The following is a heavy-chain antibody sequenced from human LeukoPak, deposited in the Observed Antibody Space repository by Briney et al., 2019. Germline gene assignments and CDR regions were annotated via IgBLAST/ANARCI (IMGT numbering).Heavy chain of an antibody. CDR1: GGSFSGYY. CDR3: ARGNVPAASPIRNWFDP. V-gene: IGHV4-34*01. D-gene: IGHD2-2*01. Sequence: PSETLSLTCAVYGGSFSGYYWSWIRQPPGEGLEWIGEINHSGSTNYNPSLKSRVTISVDTSKNQFSLKLSSVTAADTAVYYCARGNVPAASPIRNWFDPWGQGTLVTVSS. J-gene: IGHJ5*02. CDR2: INHSGST.